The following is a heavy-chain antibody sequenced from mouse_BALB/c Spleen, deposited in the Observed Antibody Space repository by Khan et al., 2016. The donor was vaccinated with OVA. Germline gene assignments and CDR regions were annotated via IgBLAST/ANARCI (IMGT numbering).Heavy chain of an antibody. D-gene: IGHD2-1*01. CDR1: GFNIKDTY. CDR3: DTLYGNPFAF. Sequence: VQLQQPGAELVKPGASVKLSCSASGFNIKDTYIHWMKQRPDQGLEWIGRIDPPNDDSKYGPKFQAKATLTADTSSNTAYLQLSSLTSEDTAVYYCDTLYGNPFAFWGQGTLVSVSA. CDR2: IDPPNDDS. J-gene: IGHJ3*01. V-gene: IGHV14-3*02.